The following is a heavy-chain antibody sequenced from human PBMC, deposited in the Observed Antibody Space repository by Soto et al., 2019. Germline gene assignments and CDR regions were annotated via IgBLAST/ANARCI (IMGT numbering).Heavy chain of an antibody. Sequence: GANLNISCKGSGYLFTRHLIGWVRHMPGKGLEFMGIIYPGDSDTRYSPSFEGQVTISADKSISTAYLQWSSLKASDTAMYYCARHVSSQGYSSSYRDGKPYYYYGMDVWGQGTTVTVSS. J-gene: IGHJ6*02. CDR1: GYLFTRHL. V-gene: IGHV5-51*01. CDR3: ARHVSSQGYSSSYRDGKPYYYYGMDV. D-gene: IGHD6-6*01. CDR2: IYPGDSDT.